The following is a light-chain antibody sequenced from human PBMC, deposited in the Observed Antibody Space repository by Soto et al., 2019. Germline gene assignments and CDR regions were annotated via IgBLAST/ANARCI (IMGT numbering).Light chain of an antibody. J-gene: IGKJ1*01. CDR1: QSVRSSF. CDR3: QQYGSSPKT. V-gene: IGKV3-20*01. Sequence: EIVLTQSPGTLSLSPGERATLSCRASQSVRSSFLAWYQQKPGQAPRLLIYDASSRATGIPDRFSGSESGTDCALTISRLEPEDFAVYYCQQYGSSPKTFGQGTKVEIK. CDR2: DAS.